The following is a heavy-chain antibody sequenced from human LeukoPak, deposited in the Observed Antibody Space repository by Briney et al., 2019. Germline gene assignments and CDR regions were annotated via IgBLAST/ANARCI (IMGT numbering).Heavy chain of an antibody. CDR2: IYYSGST. CDR3: ARDFPPGATGYWYFDL. J-gene: IGHJ2*01. Sequence: LQTLSLTCTVSGGSISSGDYYWSWIRQPPGKGLEWIGYIYYSGSTYYNPSLKSRVTISVDTSKNQFSLKLSSVTAADTAVYYCARDFPPGATGYWYFDLWGRGTLVTVSS. D-gene: IGHD3-10*01. CDR1: GGSISSGDYY. V-gene: IGHV4-30-4*01.